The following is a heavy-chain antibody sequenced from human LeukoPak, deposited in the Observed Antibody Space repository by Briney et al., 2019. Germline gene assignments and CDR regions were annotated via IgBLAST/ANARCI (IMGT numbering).Heavy chain of an antibody. CDR3: ARTDETAPAEDFQH. CDR1: GFTFSSYG. Sequence: GGSLRLSCAASGFTFSSYGMHWVRQAPGKGLEWAASVSYDGSTRFYADSVKGRFAISRDNSKNTLYLQMKSLRAEDTAVYYCARTDETAPAEDFQHWGQGTLVTVSS. J-gene: IGHJ1*01. V-gene: IGHV3-30*03. D-gene: IGHD2-21*02. CDR2: VSYDGSTR.